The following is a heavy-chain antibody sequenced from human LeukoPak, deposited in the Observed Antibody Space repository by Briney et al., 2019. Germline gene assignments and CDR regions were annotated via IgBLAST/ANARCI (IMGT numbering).Heavy chain of an antibody. CDR1: GFTFSSYA. CDR2: ISYDGSNK. D-gene: IGHD3-3*01. Sequence: GGSLRLSCAASGFTFSSYAMHWVRQAPGKGLEWVAVISYDGSNKYYADSVKGRFTISRDNAKNSLYLQMNSLRAEDTAVYYCARLREIPVFGVVTKSTSYFDYWGQGTLVTVSS. CDR3: ARLREIPVFGVVTKSTSYFDY. J-gene: IGHJ4*02. V-gene: IGHV3-30*04.